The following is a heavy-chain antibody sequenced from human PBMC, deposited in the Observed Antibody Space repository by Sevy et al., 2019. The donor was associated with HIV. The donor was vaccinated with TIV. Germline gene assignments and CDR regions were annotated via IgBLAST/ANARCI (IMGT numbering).Heavy chain of an antibody. CDR2: IKQDGSEK. Sequence: GGSLRLSCAASGFSFSSYWMRWVRQAPGKGLEWVANIKQDGSEKYYVDSVKGRFTISRDNTKNSLYLQMNSLAVEDTDGYYCARVGSAPKEDSGYEDALDIWGQGTMVTVSS. CDR3: ARVGSAPKEDSGYEDALDI. D-gene: IGHD5-12*01. V-gene: IGHV3-7*01. CDR1: GFSFSSYW. J-gene: IGHJ3*02.